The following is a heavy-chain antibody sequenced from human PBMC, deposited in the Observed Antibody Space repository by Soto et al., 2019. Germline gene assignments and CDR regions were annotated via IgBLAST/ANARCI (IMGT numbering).Heavy chain of an antibody. D-gene: IGHD5-12*01. Sequence: SETLSLTCTVSGGSISSGDYYWSWIRQPPGKGLEWIGYIYYSGSTYYNPSLKSRVTISVDTSKNQFSLKLSSVTAADTAVYYCASQSSEWLLFASWGQGTLVTVSS. J-gene: IGHJ4*02. CDR3: ASQSSEWLLFAS. CDR1: GGSISSGDYY. CDR2: IYYSGST. V-gene: IGHV4-30-4*01.